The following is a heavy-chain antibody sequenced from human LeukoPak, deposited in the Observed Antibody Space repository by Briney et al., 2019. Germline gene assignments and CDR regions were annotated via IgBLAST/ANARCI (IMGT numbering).Heavy chain of an antibody. CDR3: AKIGGSSPIDY. V-gene: IGHV3-23*01. D-gene: IGHD1-26*01. CDR2: ISSNGAVT. J-gene: IGHJ4*02. CDR1: GFTFSSYA. Sequence: PGGSLRLSCAASGFTFSSYAMSWVCQAPGKGLEWVSAISSNGAVTFYTDSVRGRFTISKDNSRNTLYLQMNSLRAEDTAVYYCAKIGGSSPIDYWGQGTLVTVSS.